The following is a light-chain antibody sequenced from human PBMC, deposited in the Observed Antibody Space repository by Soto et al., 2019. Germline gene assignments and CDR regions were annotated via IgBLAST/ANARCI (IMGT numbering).Light chain of an antibody. CDR3: PHYNIYSRT. V-gene: IGKV1-5*03. CDR2: KAS. CDR1: QSISSW. Sequence: DIQMNLSPSTLSSSVGDRVTITCRASQSISSWLAWYQQKPGKAPKLLIYKASSLESGVPSRFSGSGSGTEFTLTISSLQPDDFATYYCPHYNIYSRTFGQGTKV. J-gene: IGKJ1*01.